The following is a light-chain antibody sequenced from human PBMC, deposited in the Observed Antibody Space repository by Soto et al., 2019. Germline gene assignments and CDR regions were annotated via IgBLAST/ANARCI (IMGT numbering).Light chain of an antibody. CDR2: RAS. CDR3: MQGTHWPPT. CDR1: QSIVYSDGNAY. V-gene: IGKV2-30*01. J-gene: IGKJ1*01. Sequence: DVVMTQSPLSLPVTLGQPASISCRSSQSIVYSDGNAYLSWFQQRPGQSPRRLIYRASNRDSGVPDRFSGSGSGTDFTLKIDRVDAEDVGIYYCMQGTHWPPTFGRGTRVEIK.